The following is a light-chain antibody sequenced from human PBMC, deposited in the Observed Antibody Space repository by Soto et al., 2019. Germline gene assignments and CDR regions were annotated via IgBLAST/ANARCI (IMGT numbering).Light chain of an antibody. CDR1: QRISSY. J-gene: IGKJ3*01. CDR3: QQSYSTPPR. V-gene: IGKV1-39*01. Sequence: DIQMTQSPSSLSASVGDRVTITCRASQRISSYLNWYQQKPGKAPKLLIYAASSLQSGVPSRFSGSGSGTDFTLTISSLQPEDFATYYCQQSYSTPPRFGPGTKVDIK. CDR2: AAS.